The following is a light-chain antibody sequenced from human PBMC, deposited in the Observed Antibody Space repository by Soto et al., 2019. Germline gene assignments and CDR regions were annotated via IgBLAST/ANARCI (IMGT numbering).Light chain of an antibody. Sequence: EIVLTQSPGTLSLSPGERATLSCRASQSVSNNYLAWYQQKPGQAPRLLIFGASIRATGIPDRFSASGTGTDFTLTISRLEPEDFAVYYCQQYSASPRTFGQGTKVDIK. CDR3: QQYSASPRT. J-gene: IGKJ1*01. V-gene: IGKV3-20*01. CDR1: QSVSNNY. CDR2: GAS.